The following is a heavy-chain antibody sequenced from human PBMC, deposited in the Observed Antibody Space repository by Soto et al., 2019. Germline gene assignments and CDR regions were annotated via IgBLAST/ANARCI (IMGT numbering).Heavy chain of an antibody. V-gene: IGHV3-48*02. D-gene: IGHD3-22*01. CDR3: ATTYYEDPSGKS. CDR2: VSSSSGGI. Sequence: EVQLVESGGGLVQPGGSLRLSCAASGFTFSIYSLNWVRQASGQGREWVSYVSSSSGGIHYADAVKGRFTISRDNAKNSRFLQMNSLRDEDTAVYYCATTYYEDPSGKSWGQGTLVTVSS. CDR1: GFTFSIYS. J-gene: IGHJ5*02.